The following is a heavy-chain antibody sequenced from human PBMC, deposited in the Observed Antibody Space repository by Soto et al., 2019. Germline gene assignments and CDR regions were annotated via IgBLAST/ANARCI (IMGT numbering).Heavy chain of an antibody. CDR3: STRWCSTFDI. CDR2: IDYSGST. Sequence: QVQLQESGPGLVKPSETLYLTCNVSGGSISSYYWSWVRQPPGKGLEWIGYIDYSGSTNDNAYLKSRVTISVDTSTNQFSLKLSSVTAADTAVYYCSTRWCSTFDIWGEMKIFGVSS. J-gene: IGHJ3*02. CDR1: GGSISSYY. D-gene: IGHD2-2*01. V-gene: IGHV4-59*08.